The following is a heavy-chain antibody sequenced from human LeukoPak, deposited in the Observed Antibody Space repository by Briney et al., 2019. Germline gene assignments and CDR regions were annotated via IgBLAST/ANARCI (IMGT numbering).Heavy chain of an antibody. V-gene: IGHV3-30-3*01. Sequence: GRSLRLSCAASGFTFSSYAMHWVRQAPGKGLEWVAVISYDGSNEYYADSVKGRFTISRDNSKNTLYLQMNSLRAEDTAVYYCARSVTTTVTTEGSGFDPWGQGTLVTVSS. CDR2: ISYDGSNE. CDR3: ARSVTTTVTTEGSGFDP. D-gene: IGHD4-17*01. CDR1: GFTFSSYA. J-gene: IGHJ5*02.